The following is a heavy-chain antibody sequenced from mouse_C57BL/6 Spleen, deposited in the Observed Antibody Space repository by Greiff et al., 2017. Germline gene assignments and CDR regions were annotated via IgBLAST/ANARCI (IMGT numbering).Heavy chain of an antibody. D-gene: IGHD1-1*01. Sequence: VQLKESGPGMVKPSQSLSLTCTVTGYSITSGYDWHWIRHFPGNKLEWMGYISYSGSTNYNPSLKSRISITHDTSKNHFFLKLNSVTTEDTATYYCARVPHYYGSRGYYFDYWGQGTTLTVSS. V-gene: IGHV3-1*01. CDR3: ARVPHYYGSRGYYFDY. CDR1: GYSITSGYD. CDR2: ISYSGST. J-gene: IGHJ2*01.